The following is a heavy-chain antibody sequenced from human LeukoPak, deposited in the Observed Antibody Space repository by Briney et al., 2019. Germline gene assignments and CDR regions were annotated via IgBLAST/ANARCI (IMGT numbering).Heavy chain of an antibody. J-gene: IGHJ4*02. CDR1: GFTFSSYA. CDR3: ARADYGDPFDY. Sequence: GGSLRLSCAASGFTFSSYAMSWVRQAPGKGLEWVSAISGNGGSTYYADSVKGRFTISRDNSKNTLYLQMNSLRAEDTAVYYCARADYGDPFDYWGQGTLVTVSS. CDR2: ISGNGGST. V-gene: IGHV3-23*01. D-gene: IGHD4-17*01.